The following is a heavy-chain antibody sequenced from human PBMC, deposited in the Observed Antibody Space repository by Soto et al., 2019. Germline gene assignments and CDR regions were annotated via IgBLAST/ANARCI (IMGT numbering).Heavy chain of an antibody. V-gene: IGHV3-7*01. CDR3: ARGWGYFDSSGFPYLYAMDV. D-gene: IGHD3-22*01. Sequence: PGGSLRLSCAASGFTFSTYWMSWVRQAPGKGLEWVANIKEDGSEKYYVDSVEGRFTISRDNAKNSLYLQMTSLRAEDTALYHCARGWGYFDSSGFPYLYAMDVWGQGTTVTVSS. CDR2: IKEDGSEK. CDR1: GFTFSTYW. J-gene: IGHJ6*02.